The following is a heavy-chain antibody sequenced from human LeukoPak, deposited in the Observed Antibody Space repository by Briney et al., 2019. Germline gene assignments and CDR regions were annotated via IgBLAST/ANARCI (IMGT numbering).Heavy chain of an antibody. D-gene: IGHD1-14*01. Sequence: ASVKVSCKASGYTFTGYYMHWVRQAPGQGLEWMGWINPHSGGTNYAQKFQGRVTMTGDTSISTAYMELSSLRSDDTAVYYCARSSGRSPNRDYMDVWGKGTTVTISS. V-gene: IGHV1-2*02. J-gene: IGHJ6*03. CDR3: ARSSGRSPNRDYMDV. CDR1: GYTFTGYY. CDR2: INPHSGGT.